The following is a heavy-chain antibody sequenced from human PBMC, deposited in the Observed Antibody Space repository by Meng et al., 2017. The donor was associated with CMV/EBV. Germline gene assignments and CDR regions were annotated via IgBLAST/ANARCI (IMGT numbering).Heavy chain of an antibody. CDR2: IKSKTDGGTT. Sequence: LYCAASGFTFSNAWMSLVRQAPGKGLEWVGRIKSKTDGGTTDYAAPVKGRFTISRDDSKNTLYLQMNSLKTEDTAVYYCSRGITMSYWGQGTLVTVSS. V-gene: IGHV3-15*01. CDR1: GFTFSNAW. J-gene: IGHJ4*02. D-gene: IGHD3-22*01. CDR3: SRGITMSY.